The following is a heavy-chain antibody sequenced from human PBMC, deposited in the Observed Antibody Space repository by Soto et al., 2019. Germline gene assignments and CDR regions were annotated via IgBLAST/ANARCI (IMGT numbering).Heavy chain of an antibody. Sequence: SLRLSCAASGFTFDDYGMSWVRQAPGKGLEWVSGINWNGGSTGYADSVKGRFTISRDNAKNSLYLQMNGLRAEDTALYYCARDNANYYDSSGYYPPLNFDYWGQGTLVTVSS. CDR1: GFTFDDYG. J-gene: IGHJ4*02. D-gene: IGHD3-22*01. CDR3: ARDNANYYDSSGYYPPLNFDY. CDR2: INWNGGST. V-gene: IGHV3-20*04.